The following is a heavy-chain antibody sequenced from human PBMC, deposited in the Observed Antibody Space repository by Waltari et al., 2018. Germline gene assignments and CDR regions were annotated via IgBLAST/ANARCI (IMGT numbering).Heavy chain of an antibody. CDR2: ITASGDTM. Sequence: EVQLVESGGGLVQPGGSLRLSCTTSGFTFSSFEMNWVRQAPGKGLEWVSDITASGDTMFYTDSVKGRLTISRDNAKNALYLQMNSLRVEDTAVYYCARESPNCVGDCLDYWGQGTLVTVSS. CDR1: GFTFSSFE. V-gene: IGHV3-48*03. CDR3: ARESPNCVGDCLDY. J-gene: IGHJ4*02. D-gene: IGHD2-21*02.